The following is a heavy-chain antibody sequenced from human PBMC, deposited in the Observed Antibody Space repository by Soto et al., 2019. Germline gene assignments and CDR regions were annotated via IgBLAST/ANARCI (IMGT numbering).Heavy chain of an antibody. Sequence: EVQLVESGGGLVQPGGSLKLSCAASGFTFSGSAMHWVRQASGKGLEWVGRIRSKANSYATAYAASGKGRFTISRDDSKNTAYLQMNSLKTEDTAVYYCTRHGVGATTGDAFDIWGQGTMVTVSS. J-gene: IGHJ3*02. CDR1: GFTFSGSA. CDR2: IRSKANSYAT. V-gene: IGHV3-73*02. D-gene: IGHD1-26*01. CDR3: TRHGVGATTGDAFDI.